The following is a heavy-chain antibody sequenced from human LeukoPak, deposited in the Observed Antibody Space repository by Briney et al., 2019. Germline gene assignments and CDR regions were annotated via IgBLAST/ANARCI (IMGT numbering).Heavy chain of an antibody. CDR1: GFTFSSYA. Sequence: PGGSPRLSCAASGFTFSSYAMHWVRQAPGKGLEWVAVISYDGSNKYYADSVKGRFTISRDNSKNTLYLQMNSLRAEDTAVYYCAGHSSSWYAWGQGTLVTVSS. V-gene: IGHV3-30-3*01. D-gene: IGHD6-13*01. CDR3: AGHSSSWYA. J-gene: IGHJ4*02. CDR2: ISYDGSNK.